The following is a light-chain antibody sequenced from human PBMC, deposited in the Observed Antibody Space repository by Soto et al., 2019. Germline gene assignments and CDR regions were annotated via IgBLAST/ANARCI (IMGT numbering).Light chain of an antibody. CDR3: QQDGSALAWM. J-gene: IGKJ1*01. CDR2: GAS. Sequence: EIVLTQSPGTLSLSPGERATLSCRASQSISSSYLAWYQQKPGQAPRLLIYGASKRATGIPDRFSGSGSGTDVTLTISRLESEDLAVYYCQQDGSALAWMFGQGTKVQI. V-gene: IGKV3-20*01. CDR1: QSISSSY.